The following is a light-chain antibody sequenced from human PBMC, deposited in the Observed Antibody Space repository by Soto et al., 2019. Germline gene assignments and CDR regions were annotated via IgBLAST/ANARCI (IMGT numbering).Light chain of an antibody. CDR1: QSVSSSY. J-gene: IGKJ4*01. CDR3: LQHNSYPLT. V-gene: IGKV3-20*01. Sequence: EIVLTQSPGTLSLSPGERATLSCRASQSVSSSYLAWYQQKPGQAPRLLIYGASTRATGIPARFSGSGSGTEFTLTISSLQPEDFATYYCLQHNSYPLTFGRGTKVAIK. CDR2: GAS.